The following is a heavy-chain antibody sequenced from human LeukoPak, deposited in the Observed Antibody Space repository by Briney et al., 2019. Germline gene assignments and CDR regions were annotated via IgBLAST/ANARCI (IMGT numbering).Heavy chain of an antibody. CDR3: ARGVVVVAVWFDP. CDR1: GGTFSGYY. Sequence: SETLSLTCAVYGGTFSGYYWSWIRQPPGKGLEWIGEINHSGSTNYNPSLKSRVTISVDTSKNQFSPKLSSVTAANTAVYYCARGVVVVAVWFDPWGQGTLVTVSS. CDR2: INHSGST. D-gene: IGHD2-15*01. J-gene: IGHJ5*02. V-gene: IGHV4-34*01.